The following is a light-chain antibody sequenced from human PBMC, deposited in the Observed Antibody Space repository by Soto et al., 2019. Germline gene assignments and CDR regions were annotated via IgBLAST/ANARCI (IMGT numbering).Light chain of an antibody. J-gene: IGKJ1*01. Sequence: EIALTQSPGTLSLSPGERATLSCRASQSVTANYLAWYQQKPGQAPRLLIYAASIGATGNPDRFSGSGSGTDFTLTISRLEPEDSAVYYCLQYGIPLWTFGQGTKVEIK. CDR3: LQYGIPLWT. V-gene: IGKV3-20*01. CDR2: AAS. CDR1: QSVTANY.